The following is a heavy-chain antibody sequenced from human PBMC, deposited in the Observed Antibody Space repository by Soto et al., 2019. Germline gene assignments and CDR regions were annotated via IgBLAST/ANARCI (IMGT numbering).Heavy chain of an antibody. V-gene: IGHV1-18*01. CDR3: ARVVSSGWAVFDY. D-gene: IGHD6-19*01. J-gene: IGHJ4*02. CDR1: GYTFNSHG. Sequence: ASVKVSCKASGYTFNSHGITWVRQAPGQGLEWMGYISAYSDTTYAQKLQGRVIMTTDTSTSTAYMELSSLRSEDTAVYYCARVVSSGWAVFDYWGQGTLVTVS. CDR2: ISAYSDT.